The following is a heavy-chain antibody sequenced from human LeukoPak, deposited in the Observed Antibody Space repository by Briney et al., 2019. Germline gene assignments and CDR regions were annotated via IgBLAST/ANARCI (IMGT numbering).Heavy chain of an antibody. CDR2: IYHTGNT. V-gene: IGHV4-38-2*01. CDR1: DLSISSDNY. Sequence: SETLSLTCVVSDLSISSDNYWGWIRQPPGKGLEWIGSIYHTGNTHYHPSLKSRVTISVDTSKNQFSLKLSSVTAADTAVYYCARHAYCSGGSCPDFWGQGTLVTVSS. D-gene: IGHD2-15*01. CDR3: ARHAYCSGGSCPDF. J-gene: IGHJ4*02.